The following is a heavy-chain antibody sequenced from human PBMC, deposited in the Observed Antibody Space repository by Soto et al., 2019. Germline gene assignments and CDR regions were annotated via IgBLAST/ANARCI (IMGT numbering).Heavy chain of an antibody. J-gene: IGHJ4*02. D-gene: IGHD1-7*01. Sequence: QVQLQESGPGLVKPSQTLSLTCTVSGGSISSGGYYWSWIRQHPGKGLEWIGYIYFSGSTYYNPSLKSRVTISVDTSKNQFSLKLSSVTAADTAVYYCARDRELELSNYFDYWGQGTLVTVSS. CDR2: IYFSGST. CDR3: ARDRELELSNYFDY. V-gene: IGHV4-31*03. CDR1: GGSISSGGYY.